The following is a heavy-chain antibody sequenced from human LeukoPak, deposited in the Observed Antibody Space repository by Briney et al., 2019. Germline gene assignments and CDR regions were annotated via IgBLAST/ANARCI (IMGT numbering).Heavy chain of an antibody. CDR1: GGTFSRHA. CDR2: IIPIFGTA. J-gene: IGHJ3*02. D-gene: IGHD7-27*01. CDR3: ARDWGRAFDI. V-gene: IGHV1-69*13. Sequence: SVKVSCTASGGTFSRHAISWVRQAPGQGLEWMGGIIPIFGTANYAQKFQGRVTITADESTSTAYMELSSLRSEDTAVYYCARDWGRAFDIWGQGTMVTVSS.